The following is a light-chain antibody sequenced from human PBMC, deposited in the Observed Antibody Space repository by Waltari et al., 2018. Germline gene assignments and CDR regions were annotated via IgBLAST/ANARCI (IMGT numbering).Light chain of an antibody. V-gene: IGKV3-15*01. J-gene: IGKJ4*01. CDR2: GAS. CDR1: QSVATN. CDR3: QQYSDWPLT. Sequence: EIVMTQSPATVSVAPGETATLSCRASQSVATNLAWYQQKPGRAPRLLIYGASARATGIPARFSGSGSGTEFTLTISSLQSEDFVLDYCQQYSDWPLTFGGGSTVEIK.